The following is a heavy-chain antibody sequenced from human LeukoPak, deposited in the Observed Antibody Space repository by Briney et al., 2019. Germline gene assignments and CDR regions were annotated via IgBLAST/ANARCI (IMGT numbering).Heavy chain of an antibody. CDR3: ALYYYDSSGYYPW. D-gene: IGHD3-22*01. CDR2: IYYSGST. J-gene: IGHJ4*02. V-gene: IGHV4-59*01. CDR1: GGSISSYY. Sequence: PSETLSLTCTVSGGSISSYYWSWIRQPPGKGLEWIGYIYYSGSTNYNPSLKSRVTISVDTSKNQFSLKLSSVTAAGTAVYYCALYYYDSSGYYPWWGQGTLVTVSS.